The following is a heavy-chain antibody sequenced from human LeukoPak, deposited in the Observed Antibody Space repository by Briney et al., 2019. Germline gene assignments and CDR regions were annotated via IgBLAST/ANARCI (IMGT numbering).Heavy chain of an antibody. CDR2: INSDGSST. Sequence: PGGSLRLSCAASGFTLSSYWMYWVRQGPGKGLVWVSRINSDGSSTSYADSVKGRFTISRDNAKNTLSLQMNSLRAEDTAVYYCARGDGYGGNSGLDYWGQGTLVTVSS. V-gene: IGHV3-74*01. J-gene: IGHJ4*02. D-gene: IGHD4-23*01. CDR1: GFTLSSYW. CDR3: ARGDGYGGNSGLDY.